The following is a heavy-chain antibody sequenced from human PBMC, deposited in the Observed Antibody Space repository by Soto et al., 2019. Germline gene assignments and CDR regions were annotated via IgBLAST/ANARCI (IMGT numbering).Heavy chain of an antibody. CDR2: IWYDGSNK. V-gene: IGHV3-33*01. D-gene: IGHD3-16*01. J-gene: IGHJ6*02. CDR1: GFTFSSYG. Sequence: QVQLVESGGGVVQPGRSLRLSCAASGFTFSSYGMHWVRQAPGKGLEWGAVIWYDGSNKYYADSVKGRFTISRDNSKNTLHLQMHSLRAADTAVYYCARHHVWQGTTDVLDVWGQGTTVTVSS. CDR3: ARHHVWQGTTDVLDV.